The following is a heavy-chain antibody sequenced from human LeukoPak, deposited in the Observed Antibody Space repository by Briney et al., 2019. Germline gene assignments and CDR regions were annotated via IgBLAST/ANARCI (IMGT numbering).Heavy chain of an antibody. Sequence: PGGSLRLSCAASGFRFRSYGMHWVRQAPGKGLEWVAFISSSGTNIYYADWLQGRFAMSRDKAKTSVYLEVNSLTAEDTAVYFCARDLGGSGTYPDYWGEGTLVTVSS. CDR3: ARDLGGSGTYPDY. J-gene: IGHJ4*02. V-gene: IGHV3-21*04. D-gene: IGHD3-10*01. CDR1: GFRFRSYG. CDR2: ISSSGTNI.